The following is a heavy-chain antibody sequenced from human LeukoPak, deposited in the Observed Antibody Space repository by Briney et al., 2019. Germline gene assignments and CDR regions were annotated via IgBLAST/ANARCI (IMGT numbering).Heavy chain of an antibody. J-gene: IGHJ3*02. D-gene: IGHD3-10*01. V-gene: IGHV3-74*01. CDR1: GFTVSNLW. Sequence: GGSLRLSCAASGFTVSNLWMHWVRQAPGQGLVWVSRINSDGTSTNYADSVKGRLTISRDNTKNTLYLQMNSLTVEDTAVYYCARETWSRGGDASDIWGRGTMVTVSS. CDR2: INSDGTST. CDR3: ARETWSRGGDASDI.